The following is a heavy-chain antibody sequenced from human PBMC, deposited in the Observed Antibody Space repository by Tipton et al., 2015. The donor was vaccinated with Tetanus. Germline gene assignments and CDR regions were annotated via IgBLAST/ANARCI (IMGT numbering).Heavy chain of an antibody. J-gene: IGHJ4*02. V-gene: IGHV4-31*03. CDR2: IYNNGST. D-gene: IGHD1-26*01. CDR1: GGSISSGGYY. CDR3: ARDQARGARGWNYFDY. Sequence: TLSLTCTVSGGSISSGGYYWSWIRQHPGKGLEWIGDIYNNGSTYYNPSLKSRVTILVDTTKNQFSLKLKSVTAADTAVYYCARDQARGARGWNYFDYWGQGSLVTVSS.